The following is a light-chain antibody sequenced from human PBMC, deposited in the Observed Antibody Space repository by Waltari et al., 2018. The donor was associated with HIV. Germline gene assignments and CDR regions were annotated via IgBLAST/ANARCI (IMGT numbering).Light chain of an antibody. CDR2: DDS. J-gene: IGLJ2*01. Sequence: SYVLTQPPSVSVAPGQTARITWAGNNIGSQRVHWYQQRPGQAPALVVHDDSDRPSGIPERFSGSNSGNTATLTISRVEAGDEADYYCQVWHSNSDHVVFGGGTKLTVL. CDR1: NIGSQR. CDR3: QVWHSNSDHVV. V-gene: IGLV3-21*02.